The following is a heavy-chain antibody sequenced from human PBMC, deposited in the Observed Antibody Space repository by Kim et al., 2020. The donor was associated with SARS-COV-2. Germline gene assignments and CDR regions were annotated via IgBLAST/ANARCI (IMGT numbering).Heavy chain of an antibody. CDR3: ARDPGLTGDRPFDY. Sequence: SETLSLTCTVSGGSISSGGYYWSWIRQHPGKGLEWIGYIYYSGSTYYNPSLKSRVTISVDTSKNQFSLKLSSVTAADTAVYYCARDPGLTGDRPFDYWGQGTLVTVSS. D-gene: IGHD7-27*01. V-gene: IGHV4-31*03. CDR1: GGSISSGGYY. J-gene: IGHJ4*02. CDR2: IYYSGST.